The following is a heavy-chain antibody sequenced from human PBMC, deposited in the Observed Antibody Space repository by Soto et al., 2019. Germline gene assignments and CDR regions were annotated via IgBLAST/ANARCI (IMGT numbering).Heavy chain of an antibody. Sequence: SETLSLTCTVSGGSISSGNYCWSWIRQPPGKGLEWIGFIHYSGSSYYNPSLKSRVTISVDTSKNQFSLKLDSVTAADTAVYYCARDLDTATYFDYWGHGTQVTVSS. CDR1: GGSISSGNYC. J-gene: IGHJ4*01. D-gene: IGHD5-18*01. CDR3: ARDLDTATYFDY. V-gene: IGHV4-30-4*01. CDR2: IHYSGSS.